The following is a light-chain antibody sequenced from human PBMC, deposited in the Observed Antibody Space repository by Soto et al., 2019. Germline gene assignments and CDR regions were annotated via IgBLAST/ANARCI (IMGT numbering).Light chain of an antibody. CDR3: QHDGSPPRMYT. V-gene: IGKV3-20*01. J-gene: IGKJ2*01. Sequence: EIVLTQSPGTLSLSPGERATLSCRASQSVSSSYLAWYQQKPGQAPRLLIHGASSRATGIPDRFSGSGSGTDFTLTISRQEPEDFAAYYWQHDGSPPRMYTCGQGTELEIK. CDR1: QSVSSSY. CDR2: GAS.